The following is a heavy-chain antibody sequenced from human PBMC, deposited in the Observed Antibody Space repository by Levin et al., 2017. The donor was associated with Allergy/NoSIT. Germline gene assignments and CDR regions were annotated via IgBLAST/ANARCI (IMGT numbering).Heavy chain of an antibody. CDR3: ARDNIGLPDAFDN. V-gene: IGHV3-9*01. D-gene: IGHD3-10*01. CDR2: ISWNSGSI. Sequence: GGSLRLSCAASGFTFDDYAMHWVRQAPGKGLEWVSGISWNSGSIGYADSVKGRFTISRDNAKNSLDEQMNSMRTEDTALYYCARDNIGLPDAFDNWGKGTMVIVSS. CDR1: GFTFDDYA. J-gene: IGHJ3*02.